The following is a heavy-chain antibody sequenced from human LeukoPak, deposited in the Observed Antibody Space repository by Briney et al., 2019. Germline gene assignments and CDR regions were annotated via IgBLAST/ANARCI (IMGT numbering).Heavy chain of an antibody. CDR2: ISGSGGST. J-gene: IGHJ4*02. CDR3: AKDRYYDYVWGSPSFDY. CDR1: GFTFSSYG. V-gene: IGHV3-23*01. D-gene: IGHD3-16*01. Sequence: GGSLRLSCAASGFTFSSYGMSWVRQAPGKGLEWGSAISGSGGSTYYADSVKGRFTISRDNSKNTLYLQMNSLRAEDTAVYYCAKDRYYDYVWGSPSFDYWGQGTLVTASS.